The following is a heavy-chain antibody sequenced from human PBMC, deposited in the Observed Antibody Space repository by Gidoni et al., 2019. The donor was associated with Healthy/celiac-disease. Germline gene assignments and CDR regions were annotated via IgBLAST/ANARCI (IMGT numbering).Heavy chain of an antibody. CDR3: AREGMEWLRSPDYYYYYMDV. CDR1: GGSISSGSYS. CDR2: IYTSGST. J-gene: IGHJ6*03. Sequence: QVQLQESGPGLVKPSQTLSLTCTVSGGSISSGSYSWSWIRQPAGKGLEWIGRIYTSGSTNYNPSLKSRVTISVDTSKNQFSLKLSSVTAADTAVYYCAREGMEWLRSPDYYYYYMDVWGKGTTVTVSS. D-gene: IGHD5-12*01. V-gene: IGHV4-61*02.